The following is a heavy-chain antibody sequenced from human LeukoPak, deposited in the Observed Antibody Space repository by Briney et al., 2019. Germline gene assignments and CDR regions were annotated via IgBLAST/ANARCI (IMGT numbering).Heavy chain of an antibody. J-gene: IGHJ3*02. V-gene: IGHV1-18*01. CDR2: ISAYNGNT. CDR3: ARAGGTPYSGSYRAFDI. Sequence: ASVKVSCKASGYTFTSYGISWVRQAPGQGLEWMGWISAYNGNTNYAQKLQGRVTMTTDTSTSTAYMELRSLRSDDTAVYYCARAGGTPYSGSYRAFDIWGQGTMVTVSS. CDR1: GYTFTSYG. D-gene: IGHD1-26*01.